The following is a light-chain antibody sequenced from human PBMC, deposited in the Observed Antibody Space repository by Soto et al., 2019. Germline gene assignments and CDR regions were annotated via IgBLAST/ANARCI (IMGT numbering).Light chain of an antibody. J-gene: IGKJ1*01. Sequence: EIVMTQSPATLSVSPGERDTLSCRASQSVSGNLAWYQQKPGQAPRLLIYGASTRATGFPARFSGSGSGTEFTLTISSLPSEDFAFYYCQQYNNWPPWTFGQGTKVEIK. CDR3: QQYNNWPPWT. CDR1: QSVSGN. CDR2: GAS. V-gene: IGKV3-15*01.